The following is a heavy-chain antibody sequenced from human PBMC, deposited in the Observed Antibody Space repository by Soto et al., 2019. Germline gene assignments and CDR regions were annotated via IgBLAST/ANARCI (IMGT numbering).Heavy chain of an antibody. J-gene: IGHJ6*02. CDR1: GFTFSSYA. D-gene: IGHD2-21*02. CDR3: ARDLVVTAPTYYYYYGMDV. CDR2: ISYDGGNK. Sequence: GGSLRLSCAASGFTFSSYAMHWVRQAPGKGLEWVAVISYDGGNKYYADSVKGRFTISRDNSKNTLYLQMNSLRAEDTAVYYCARDLVVTAPTYYYYYGMDVWGQGTTVTVSS. V-gene: IGHV3-30-3*01.